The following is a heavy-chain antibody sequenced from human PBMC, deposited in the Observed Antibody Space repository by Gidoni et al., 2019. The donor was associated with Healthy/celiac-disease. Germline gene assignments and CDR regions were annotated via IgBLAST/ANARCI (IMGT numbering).Heavy chain of an antibody. CDR1: GDSVSSNSAA. D-gene: IGHD1-26*01. CDR2: TYYRSKWYN. V-gene: IGHV6-1*01. J-gene: IGHJ3*02. CDR3: ASEEWQRIVGASDAFDI. Sequence: QQSGPGLVKPSQTLSLTCAISGDSVSSNSAAWNWIRQSPSRGLEWLGRTYYRSKWYNDYAVSVKSRITINPDTSKNQFPLQLNSVTPEDTAVYYCASEEWQRIVGASDAFDIWGQGTMVTVSS.